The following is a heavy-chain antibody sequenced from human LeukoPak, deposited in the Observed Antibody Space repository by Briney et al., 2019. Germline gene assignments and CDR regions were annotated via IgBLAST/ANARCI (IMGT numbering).Heavy chain of an antibody. CDR1: GFTFSSYA. D-gene: IGHD6-19*01. CDR3: AKAIAVSGIGYYYYGVDV. V-gene: IGHV3-23*01. CDR2: IGGSGGNT. Sequence: GGSLRLSCAASGFTFSSYAMSWVRQAPGKGLEWVSAIGGSGGNTYYADSVKGRFTISRVNSKNTVYLQMNSLRAEDTALYYCAKAIAVSGIGYYYYGVDVWGQGTTVTVSS. J-gene: IGHJ6*02.